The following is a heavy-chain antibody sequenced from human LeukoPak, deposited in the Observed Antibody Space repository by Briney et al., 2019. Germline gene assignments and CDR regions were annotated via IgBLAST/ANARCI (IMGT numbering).Heavy chain of an antibody. CDR1: GYTFTGYY. CDR2: INPNSGGT. V-gene: IGHV1-2*02. D-gene: IGHD1-26*01. J-gene: IGHJ4*02. CDR3: ARDPGGSLVKDY. Sequence: GASVKVSCKASGYTFTGYYMHWVRQAPGQGLEWMGWINPNSGGTNCAQKFQGRVTMTRDTSISTAYMELSRLRSDDTAVYYCARDPGGSLVKDYWGQGTLVTVSS.